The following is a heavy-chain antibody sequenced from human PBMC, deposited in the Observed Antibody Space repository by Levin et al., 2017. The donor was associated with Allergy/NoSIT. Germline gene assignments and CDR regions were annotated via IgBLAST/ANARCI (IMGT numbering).Heavy chain of an antibody. Sequence: GASVKVSCAASGFTFSSYAMHWVRQAPGKGLEWVAVISYDGSNKYYADSVKGRFTISRDNSKNTLYLQMNSLRAEDTAVYYCARDAREQWLHPRDYWGQGTLVTVSS. CDR1: GFTFSSYA. V-gene: IGHV3-30-3*01. J-gene: IGHJ4*02. CDR3: ARDAREQWLHPRDY. D-gene: IGHD6-19*01. CDR2: ISYDGSNK.